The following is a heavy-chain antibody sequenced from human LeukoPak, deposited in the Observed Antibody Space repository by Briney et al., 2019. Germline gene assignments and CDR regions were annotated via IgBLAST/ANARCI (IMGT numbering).Heavy chain of an antibody. CDR2: ISGSGGST. V-gene: IGHV3-23*01. CDR1: GFTFSNYA. CDR3: AKEYYDSSGYSLDN. J-gene: IGHJ4*02. Sequence: GGSLRLSCAASGFTFSNYAMSWVRQVPGKGLEWLSSISGSGGSTYYADSVKGRFTISRDNSKNTLYLQMNSLRAEDTAVYYCAKEYYDSSGYSLDNWGQGTLVTVSS. D-gene: IGHD3-22*01.